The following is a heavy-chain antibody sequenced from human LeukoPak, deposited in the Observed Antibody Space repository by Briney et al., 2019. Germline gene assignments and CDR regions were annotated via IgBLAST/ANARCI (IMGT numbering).Heavy chain of an antibody. J-gene: IGHJ4*02. CDR2: IYYSGST. Sequence: SETLSLTCTVSGDSVSSGSSYWSWIRQPPGKGLEWIGYIYYSGSTNYNPSLKSRVTMSVDTSKNQFSLKLSSATAADTAVYYCARGSAWYFVYWGQGTLVTVSS. V-gene: IGHV4-61*01. CDR1: GDSVSSGSSY. D-gene: IGHD6-19*01. CDR3: ARGSAWYFVY.